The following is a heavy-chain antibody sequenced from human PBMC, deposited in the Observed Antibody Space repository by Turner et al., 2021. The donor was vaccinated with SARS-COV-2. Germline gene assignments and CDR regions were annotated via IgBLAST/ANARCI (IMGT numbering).Heavy chain of an antibody. J-gene: IGHJ4*02. V-gene: IGHV1-2*02. CDR1: GYTFSAYN. D-gene: IGHD6-19*01. CDR3: ARVGGSGWYGS. Sequence: QVQMVQSGTEVKKPGASVKVSCETYGYTFSAYNIHWVRQAPGQGLEWMAWINPKSGDTEFAQKFQGRVTVTRDMSISTAYMGLNNLRSDDTAVYYCARVGGSGWYGSWGQGTLVTVSS. CDR2: INPKSGDT.